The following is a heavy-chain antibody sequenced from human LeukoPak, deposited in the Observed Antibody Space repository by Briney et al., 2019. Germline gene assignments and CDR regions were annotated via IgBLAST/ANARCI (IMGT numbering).Heavy chain of an antibody. CDR2: ISSSSTTI. D-gene: IGHD2-15*01. CDR1: GFTFSSYS. J-gene: IGHJ5*01. CDR3: ARGALDAATPFDS. V-gene: IGHV3-48*01. Sequence: GGSLRLSCAASGFTFSSYSMMWVRQAPGKGLEWVSYISSSSTTIHYADSVKGRFTISRDNAKNSVYLQMNSLRAEDTAVYYCARGALDAATPFDSWGQGTLVTVSS.